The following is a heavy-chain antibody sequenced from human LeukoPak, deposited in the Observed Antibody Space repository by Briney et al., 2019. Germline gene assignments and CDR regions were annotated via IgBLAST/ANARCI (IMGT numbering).Heavy chain of an antibody. CDR1: GFSFNSYW. J-gene: IGHJ6*02. CDR2: IKQDGSEK. Sequence: GGSLRLSCAASGFSFNSYWMSWVRQAPGTGLEWVANIKQDGSEKYCVDSVKGRFTISRDNAKNSLYLQMNSLRAEDTALYYCARDGSYYYGMDVWGQGTTVTVSS. CDR3: ARDGSYYYGMDV. V-gene: IGHV3-7*05.